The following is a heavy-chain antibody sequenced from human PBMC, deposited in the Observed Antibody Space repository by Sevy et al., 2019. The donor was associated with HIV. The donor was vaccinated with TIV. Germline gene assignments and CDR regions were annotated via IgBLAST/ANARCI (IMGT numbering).Heavy chain of an antibody. CDR1: GYSFTSYG. J-gene: IGHJ1*01. Sequence: ASVKVSRKASGYSFTSYGITWVRQAPGQGLEWMGWISTLNTNYAQKLQGRVTLTTDTSTSTVYMELRSLRSDDTAVYYCARAPSGSQGPGQYFQHWGQGTLVTVSS. D-gene: IGHD1-26*01. CDR2: ISTLNT. V-gene: IGHV1-18*01. CDR3: ARAPSGSQGPGQYFQH.